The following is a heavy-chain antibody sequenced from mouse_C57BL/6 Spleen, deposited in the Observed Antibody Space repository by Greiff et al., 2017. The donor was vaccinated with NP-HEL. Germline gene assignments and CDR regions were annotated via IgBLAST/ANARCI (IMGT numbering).Heavy chain of an antibody. Sequence: VQLQQSGPELVKPGASVKIPCKASGYTFTDYNMDWVKQSHGKSLEWIGDINPNNGGTIYNQKFKGKATLTVDKSSSTAYMELRSLTSEDTAVYYCARGDDCGSSDSYYFDYWGQGTTVTVSS. D-gene: IGHD1-1*01. CDR3: ARGDDCGSSDSYYFDY. CDR1: GYTFTDYN. CDR2: INPNNGGT. J-gene: IGHJ2*01. V-gene: IGHV1-18*01.